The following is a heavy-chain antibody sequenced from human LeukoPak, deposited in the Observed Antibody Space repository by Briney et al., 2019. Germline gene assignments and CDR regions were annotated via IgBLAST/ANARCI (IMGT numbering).Heavy chain of an antibody. J-gene: IGHJ4*02. CDR1: GGSISDTSYY. CDR3: TRRGSTTIFRV. Sequence: SQTLSLTCTVSGGSISDTSYYWGWIRQPPGKGLEWIGSIYYSGSTNYNPSLESRVTISVDTSKNQFSLKLSSVTAADTAVYYCTRRGSTTIFRVWGQGTLVTVSS. V-gene: IGHV4-39*01. CDR2: IYYSGST. D-gene: IGHD3-3*01.